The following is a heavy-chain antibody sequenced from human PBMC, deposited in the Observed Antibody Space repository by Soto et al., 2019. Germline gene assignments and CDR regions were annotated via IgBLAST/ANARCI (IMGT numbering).Heavy chain of an antibody. CDR3: ARGDGYNHRGPGYFDY. CDR2: IIPIFGTA. V-gene: IGHV1-69*12. D-gene: IGHD5-12*01. J-gene: IGHJ4*02. Sequence: QVQLVQSGAEVKKPGSSVKVSCKASGGTFSSYAISWVRQAPGQGLEWMGGIIPIFGTANYAQKFQGRVTITADESTSTAYMGLGSLRSEDTAVYYCARGDGYNHRGPGYFDYWGQGTLVTVSS. CDR1: GGTFSSYA.